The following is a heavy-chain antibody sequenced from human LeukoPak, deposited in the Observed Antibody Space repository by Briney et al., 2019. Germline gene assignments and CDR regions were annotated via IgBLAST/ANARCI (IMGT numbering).Heavy chain of an antibody. V-gene: IGHV4-59*01. CDR1: GGSISSYY. D-gene: IGHD5-18*01. J-gene: IGHJ4*02. CDR2: IYYSGST. CDR3: ARVGYSYGYYGANYFDY. Sequence: SETLSLTCTVSGGSISSYYWSWIRQPPGKGLEWIGYIYYSGSTNYNPSLKGRVTISVDTSKNQFSLKLSSVTAADTAVYYCARVGYSYGYYGANYFDYWGQGTLVTVSS.